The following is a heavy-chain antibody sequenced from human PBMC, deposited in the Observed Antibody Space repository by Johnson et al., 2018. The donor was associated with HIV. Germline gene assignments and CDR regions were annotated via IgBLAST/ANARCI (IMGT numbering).Heavy chain of an antibody. D-gene: IGHD4-23*01. CDR1: GFTFSSYA. CDR3: ARERGYFGNPAFDI. Sequence: QVQLVESGGDVVQPGRSLRLSCTASGFTFSSYALHWVRQAPGKGLEWVAVLSYDGSNKFYADSVKGRFTISSDNSKNTLYLQMNSLRTEDTAMYYCARERGYFGNPAFDIWGQGTMVTVSS. J-gene: IGHJ3*02. V-gene: IGHV3-30-3*01. CDR2: LSYDGSNK.